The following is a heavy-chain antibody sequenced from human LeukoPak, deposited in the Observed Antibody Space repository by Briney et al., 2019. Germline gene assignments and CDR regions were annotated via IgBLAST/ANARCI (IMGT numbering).Heavy chain of an antibody. D-gene: IGHD6-13*01. CDR1: GFTFSSYA. CDR2: ISYDGSNK. Sequence: GGSLRLSCAASGFTFSSYAMHWVRQAPGKGLEWVAVISYDGSNKYYADSVKGRFTISRDNSKNTLYLQMNSLRAEDTAVYYCARDGTYSSSWYFGHWGQGTLVTVSS. V-gene: IGHV3-30-3*01. J-gene: IGHJ4*02. CDR3: ARDGTYSSSWYFGH.